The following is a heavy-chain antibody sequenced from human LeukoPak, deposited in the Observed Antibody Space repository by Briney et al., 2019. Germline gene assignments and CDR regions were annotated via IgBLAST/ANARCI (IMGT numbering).Heavy chain of an antibody. V-gene: IGHV1-18*04. D-gene: IGHD3-3*01. J-gene: IGHJ4*02. CDR3: ARASGSYYDFWGGYYYFDF. CDR1: GYTFTSYG. CDR2: ISAYNGDT. Sequence: GASVKVSCKASGYTFTSYGISWVRQAPGQGLEWMGWISAYNGDTHYAQRFQGRVTMTTDRPTSTAYMELRSLRSDDTAAYYCARASGSYYDFWGGYYYFDFWGQGTLVTGSS.